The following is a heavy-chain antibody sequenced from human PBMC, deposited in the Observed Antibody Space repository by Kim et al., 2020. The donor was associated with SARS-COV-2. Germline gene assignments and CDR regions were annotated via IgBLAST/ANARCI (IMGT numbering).Heavy chain of an antibody. D-gene: IGHD3-22*01. Sequence: YADSGKGRFNISRENSKTTVYLRMNSLRVEDTAVYHCVKMGTTMTLVIDRWGQGTLVTVSS. V-gene: IGHV3-23*01. J-gene: IGHJ5*02. CDR3: VKMGTTMTLVIDR.